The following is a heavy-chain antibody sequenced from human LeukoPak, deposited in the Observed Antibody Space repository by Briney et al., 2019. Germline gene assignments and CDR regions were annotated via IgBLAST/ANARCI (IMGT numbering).Heavy chain of an antibody. J-gene: IGHJ4*02. CDR1: GFTFSNYS. D-gene: IGHD2-2*01. CDR2: ISANGGST. V-gene: IGHV3-23*01. CDR3: AKDRSSSTSCSNY. Sequence: RGSLRLSWAASGFTFSNYSLTWARQAPGKGLEWVSGISANGGSTSYADSVKGRFTISRDNSKNTLYLQMNSLRAEDTAVYYCAKDRSSSTSCSNYWGQGTLVTVSS.